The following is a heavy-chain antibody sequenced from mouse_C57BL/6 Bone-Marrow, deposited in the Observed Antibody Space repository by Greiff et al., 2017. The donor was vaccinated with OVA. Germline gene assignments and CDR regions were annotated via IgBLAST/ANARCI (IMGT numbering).Heavy chain of an antibody. Sequence: QVQLQQSGPELVKPGASVKISCKASGYSFTSYYIHWVKQRPGQGLEWIGWIYPGSGNTKYNEKFKGKATLTADTSSSTAYMQLSSLTSEDSAVYYCARQPPYAMDYWGQGTSVTVSS. V-gene: IGHV1-66*01. CDR3: ARQPPYAMDY. CDR1: GYSFTSYY. J-gene: IGHJ4*01. CDR2: IYPGSGNT.